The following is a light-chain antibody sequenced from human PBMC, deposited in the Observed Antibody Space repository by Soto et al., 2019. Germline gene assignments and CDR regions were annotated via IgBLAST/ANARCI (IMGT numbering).Light chain of an antibody. V-gene: IGKV1-13*02. Sequence: AIQLTQSPSSLSASVLGVGTMTFLASQGISSALAWYQQKPGKAPKLLIYDASSLESGVPSRFSGSGSGTDFTLTISSLQPEDFATYYCQRANRFPITFGPGTRLEI. CDR3: QRANRFPIT. CDR1: QGISSA. CDR2: DAS. J-gene: IGKJ5*01.